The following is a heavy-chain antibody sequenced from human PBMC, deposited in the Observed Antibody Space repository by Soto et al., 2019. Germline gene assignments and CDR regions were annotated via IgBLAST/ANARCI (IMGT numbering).Heavy chain of an antibody. CDR2: ITSTGYT. D-gene: IGHD4-17*01. Sequence: GGSLRLSCAASGFTFNSYSMNWVRQAPGKGLEWVSSITSTGYTSYADPVRGRFTISRDSAKSSLYLQMDSLRAEDTAVYYCARDLYGDYAQDYWGQGSLVTVSS. V-gene: IGHV3-21*01. J-gene: IGHJ4*02. CDR3: ARDLYGDYAQDY. CDR1: GFTFNSYS.